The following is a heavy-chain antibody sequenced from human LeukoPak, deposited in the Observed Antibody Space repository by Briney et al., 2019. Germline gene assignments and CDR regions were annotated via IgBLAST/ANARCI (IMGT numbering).Heavy chain of an antibody. CDR2: IIHNGSS. V-gene: IGHV4-34*12. Sequence: SETLSLTCDVYGDSFSGYYWTWIRQTTGKGLEWIGEIIHNGSSSVNPSLESRVTISVDTSKNRFSLKLTSVTAADTAVYYCATIDSSGSLFDYWGQGTLVTVSS. J-gene: IGHJ4*02. D-gene: IGHD3-22*01. CDR3: ATIDSSGSLFDY. CDR1: GDSFSGYY.